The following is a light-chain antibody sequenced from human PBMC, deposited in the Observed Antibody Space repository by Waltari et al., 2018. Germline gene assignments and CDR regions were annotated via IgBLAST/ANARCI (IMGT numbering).Light chain of an antibody. V-gene: IGKV3D-15*01. Sequence: EIVMTQSPAVLSVSPGQRATLSCRASETVTSHLAWYQQNPGQAPRLPIYDVSTRAAGIPARFSGSGSETEFTLTVTSLQSEDCAVYYCQQYYEWQTFGPGTKVEIK. CDR2: DVS. CDR3: QQYYEWQT. CDR1: ETVTSH. J-gene: IGKJ1*01.